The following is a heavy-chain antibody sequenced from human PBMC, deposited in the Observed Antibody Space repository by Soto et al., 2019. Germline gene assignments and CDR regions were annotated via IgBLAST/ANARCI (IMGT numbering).Heavy chain of an antibody. CDR3: ASGELELLVM. CDR1: GFTFSGYS. CDR2: ISSSSSYI. J-gene: IGHJ4*02. V-gene: IGHV3-21*01. D-gene: IGHD1-7*01. Sequence: GGSLRLSCSASGFTFSGYSMNWVRQAPGKGLEWVSSISSSSSYIYYADSVKGRFTISRDNAKYSLYLQMNSLRAEDTAVYYCASGELELLVMWGQGTLVTVSS.